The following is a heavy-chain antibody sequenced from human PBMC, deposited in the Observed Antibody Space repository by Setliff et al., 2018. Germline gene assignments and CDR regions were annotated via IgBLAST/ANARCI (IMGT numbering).Heavy chain of an antibody. V-gene: IGHV4-39*01. CDR1: GASISINRYY. J-gene: IGHJ5*02. D-gene: IGHD1-1*01. CDR2: ILYTGST. CDR3: SPGGAYRTGWFDP. Sequence: SETLSLTCTVSGASISINRYYWTWIRQSPGKGLEWIGNILYTGSTTYHPSLKSRLTMSVDTSKNQFSLQLRSVTAADTAVYFCSPGGAYRTGWFDPWGQGTLVTVSS.